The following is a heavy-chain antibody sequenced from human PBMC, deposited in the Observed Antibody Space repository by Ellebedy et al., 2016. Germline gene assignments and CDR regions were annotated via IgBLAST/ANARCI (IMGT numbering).Heavy chain of an antibody. Sequence: GGSLRLSCAASGFTFSIYGMRWVRQAPGKGPEWVAVMSYDGSINYYADSVKGRFAVSRDISKNTLYLQMNSLRPEDTAVYYCAKDFGGYYDPRDGGAFDIWGQGTMVTVSS. V-gene: IGHV3-30*18. J-gene: IGHJ3*02. D-gene: IGHD3-16*01. CDR1: GFTFSIYG. CDR2: MSYDGSIN. CDR3: AKDFGGYYDPRDGGAFDI.